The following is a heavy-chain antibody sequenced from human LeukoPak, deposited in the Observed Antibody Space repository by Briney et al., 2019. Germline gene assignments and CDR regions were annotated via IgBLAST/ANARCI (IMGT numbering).Heavy chain of an antibody. CDR1: DYSLSSGYY. V-gene: IGHV4-38-2*01. Sequence: PSETLSLTCDVSDYSLSSGYYWAWIRQPPGKGLEWIGSIYRSGSTYYNPSLKSRLTMSVDTSNNQFSLKLRSVTAADTAVYYCARLLDSGVRNFDYWGQGTLVTVSS. CDR3: ARLLDSGVRNFDY. CDR2: IYRSGST. D-gene: IGHD4-17*01. J-gene: IGHJ4*02.